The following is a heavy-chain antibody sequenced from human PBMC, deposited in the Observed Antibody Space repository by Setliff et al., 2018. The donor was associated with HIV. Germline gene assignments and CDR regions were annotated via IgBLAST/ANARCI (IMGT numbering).Heavy chain of an antibody. J-gene: IGHJ5*02. CDR2: MYHSGSN. CDR1: GGSISGYH. D-gene: IGHD3-22*01. V-gene: IGHV4-59*12. Sequence: SETLSLTCTVSGGSISGYHWNWLRQTPGKGLEWIGYMYHSGSNHYNPSLKSRVTISVDTSKKQLSLKLSSVTAADTAVYYCARGLAYYSEKTDYYYVSAGFDPWGPGTLVTVSS. CDR3: ARGLAYYSEKTDYYYVSAGFDP.